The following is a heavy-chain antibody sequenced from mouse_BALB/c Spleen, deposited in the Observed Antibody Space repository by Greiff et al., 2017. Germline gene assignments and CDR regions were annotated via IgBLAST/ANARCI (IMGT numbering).Heavy chain of an antibody. V-gene: IGHV1-87*01. CDR2: IYPGDGDT. CDR1: SYTFTSYW. Sequence: VQLQQSGAELARPGASVKLSCKASSYTFTSYWMQWVKQRPGQGLEWIGAIYPGDGDTRYTQKFKGKATLTADKSSSTAYMQLSSLASEDSAVYYCARDPSFDYWGQGTTLTVSS. J-gene: IGHJ2*01. CDR3: ARDPSFDY.